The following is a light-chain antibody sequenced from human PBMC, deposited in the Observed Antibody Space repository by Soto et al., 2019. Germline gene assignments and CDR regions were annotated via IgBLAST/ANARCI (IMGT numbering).Light chain of an antibody. V-gene: IGLV1-44*01. Sequence: QSVLTQSPSVSGTPGQRVTISCSGSSSNIESNTVTWYQQLPGTAPKLLIYSTNQRPSGVPDRFSGSKSGNSASLAISGLQSEDEADYYCAAWDDSLNRWVFGAGTKLTVL. J-gene: IGLJ3*02. CDR2: STN. CDR3: AAWDDSLNRWV. CDR1: SSNIESNT.